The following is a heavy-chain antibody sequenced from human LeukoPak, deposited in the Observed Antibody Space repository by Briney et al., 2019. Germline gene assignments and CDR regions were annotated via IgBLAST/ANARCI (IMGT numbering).Heavy chain of an antibody. V-gene: IGHV4-34*01. Sequence: PSETLSLTCAVYGGSFSGYYWSWIRQPPGKGLEWIGEINHSGSTNYNPSLTSRVTISVDTSKNQFSLKLSSVTAADTAVYYCASSGARGKKYYSYSGMDVGGKGTTVTVSS. CDR1: GGSFSGYY. CDR3: ASSGARGKKYYSYSGMDV. J-gene: IGHJ6*04. CDR2: INHSGST. D-gene: IGHD3-10*01.